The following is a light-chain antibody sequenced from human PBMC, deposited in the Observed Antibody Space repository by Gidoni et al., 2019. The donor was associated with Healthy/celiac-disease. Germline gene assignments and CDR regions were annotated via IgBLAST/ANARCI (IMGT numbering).Light chain of an antibody. CDR3: QTWGTGIWV. V-gene: IGLV4-69*01. Sequence: QLVLTQSPSASDSLGASVKLTCTLRSGHSSYAIAWHQQQPEKGPRYLMKLNSDGSHRKGYGIPDRFSGSSSGAERYLTISSLQSEDEADYYCQTWGTGIWVFGGGTKLTVL. CDR2: LNSDGSH. CDR1: SGHSSYA. J-gene: IGLJ3*02.